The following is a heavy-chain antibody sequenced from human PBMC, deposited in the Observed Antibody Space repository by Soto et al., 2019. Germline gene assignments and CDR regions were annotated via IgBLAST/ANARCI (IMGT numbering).Heavy chain of an antibody. CDR2: IYYSGST. CDR1: AGSISSSSYY. Sequence: PSEPLSLTCTVSAGSISSSSYYWGWIRQPPGKGLEWIGSIYYSGSTYYNPSLKSRVTISVDTSKNQFALKLSCVTAADTAVYYCARRLADVELATTSENDYGMDVWGQGTTVTVSS. D-gene: IGHD5-12*01. V-gene: IGHV4-39*01. CDR3: ARRLADVELATTSENDYGMDV. J-gene: IGHJ6*02.